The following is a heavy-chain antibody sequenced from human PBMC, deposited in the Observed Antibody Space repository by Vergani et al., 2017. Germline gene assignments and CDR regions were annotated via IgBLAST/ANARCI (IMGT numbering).Heavy chain of an antibody. Sequence: VQLVQSGAEVKKPGASVKVSCKASGYTFTDYFMHWVRQAPGQGLEWMGLVDPEDGETIYAEKFKGRVTIAADTSTDTAHLELSSLRSEDTAVYYCATPQTVTTGGMEVWGQGTTVIVSS. V-gene: IGHV1-69-2*01. CDR1: GYTFTDYF. CDR2: VDPEDGET. D-gene: IGHD4-17*01. J-gene: IGHJ6*02. CDR3: ATPQTVTTGGMEV.